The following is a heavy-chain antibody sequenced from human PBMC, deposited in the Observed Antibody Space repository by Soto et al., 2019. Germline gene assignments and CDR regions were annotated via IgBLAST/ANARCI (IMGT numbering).Heavy chain of an antibody. J-gene: IGHJ6*03. V-gene: IGHV4-59*08. CDR2: IYYTGGT. Sequence: QVQLQESGPGLVKPSETLSLTCTVSGDSISGDYWNWIRQPPGKGLEWIGYIYYTGGTNYNPSLKCGVTISVDTSKSQFSLKVSSVTAADTAVYYCARQPAVAAYYYYMDVWGKGTTVTVSS. CDR1: GDSISGDY. CDR3: ARQPAVAAYYYYMDV. D-gene: IGHD6-19*01.